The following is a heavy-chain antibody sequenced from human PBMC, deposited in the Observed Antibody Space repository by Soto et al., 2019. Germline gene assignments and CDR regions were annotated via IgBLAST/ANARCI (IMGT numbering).Heavy chain of an antibody. CDR2: VLPFLDIT. J-gene: IGHJ4*02. D-gene: IGHD6-13*01. Sequence: QVQLVQSGSEVKKHGSSVRVSCKTSGDTFTIYTISWVRQAPGQGLEWMGRVLPFLDITSYSQRFQGRVTIPADRSTTTAYMELTSLRSEDTAVYYCARDSDNSNWPNFDSWGQGTLVTVSS. CDR3: ARDSDNSNWPNFDS. V-gene: IGHV1-69*02. CDR1: GDTFTIYT.